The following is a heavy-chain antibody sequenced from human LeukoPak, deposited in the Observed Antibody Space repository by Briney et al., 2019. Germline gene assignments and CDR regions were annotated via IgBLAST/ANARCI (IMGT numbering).Heavy chain of an antibody. J-gene: IGHJ4*02. CDR1: GFTFSSYA. V-gene: IGHV3-23*01. Sequence: PGGSLRLSCAASGFTFSSYAMSWVRQAPGKGLEWVSGISGSGGNTDYADSVKGRCTISRDDSKNTLYLQMNSLRAEDTAVYYCAKDLYGDYDLYYFDYWGQGTLVTVSS. CDR3: AKDLYGDYDLYYFDY. CDR2: ISGSGGNT. D-gene: IGHD4-17*01.